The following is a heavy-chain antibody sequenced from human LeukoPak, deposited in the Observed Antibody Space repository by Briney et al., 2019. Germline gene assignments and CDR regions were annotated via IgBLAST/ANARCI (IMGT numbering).Heavy chain of an antibody. CDR1: GFTFDDYG. V-gene: IGHV3-20*04. D-gene: IGHD3-10*01. CDR2: INWNGAVT. J-gene: IGHJ6*03. CDR3: ARYPMVRGAVYYWYMDV. Sequence: GGSLRLSCAASGFTFDDYGMTWVHQGPGKGLEWVSGINWNGAVTAYADSMKDRFTISRDNANNSLYLQMNSLRAADTALYYCARYPMVRGAVYYWYMDVWGKGTTVTISS.